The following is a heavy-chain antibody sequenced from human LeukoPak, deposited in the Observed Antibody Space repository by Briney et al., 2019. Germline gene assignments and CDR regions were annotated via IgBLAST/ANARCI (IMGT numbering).Heavy chain of an antibody. CDR1: GFIFSTYS. CDR2: ITGSYSHI. Sequence: PGGSLRLSCAASGFIFSTYSMNWVRQAPGKGLEWVSSITGSYSHIYYADSVKGRFTISRDNAKNSLYLQMNSLRAEDTAIYYCTRVGYIDEGIDYWGQGTLVTVSS. CDR3: TRVGYIDEGIDY. D-gene: IGHD5-24*01. V-gene: IGHV3-21*01. J-gene: IGHJ4*02.